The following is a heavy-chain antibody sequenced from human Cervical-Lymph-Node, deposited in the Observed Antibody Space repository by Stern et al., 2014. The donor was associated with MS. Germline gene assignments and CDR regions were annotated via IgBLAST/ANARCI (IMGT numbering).Heavy chain of an antibody. CDR3: AKAAVTTASFDS. J-gene: IGHJ4*02. V-gene: IGHV1-69*01. CDR1: GGTFTSSA. D-gene: IGHD4-17*01. CDR2: IIPILDTP. Sequence: QVQLVQSGAEVKKPGSSVKVSCKASGGTFTSSAFNWVRQAPGQGLEWMGGIIPILDTPNFAQNVQGRLTITADESTSTAYMELSSLESEDTAVYYCAKAAVTTASFDSWGQGTLVTVSS.